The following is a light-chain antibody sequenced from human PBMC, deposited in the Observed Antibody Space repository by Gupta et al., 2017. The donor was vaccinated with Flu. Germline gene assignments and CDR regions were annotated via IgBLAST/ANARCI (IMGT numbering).Light chain of an antibody. CDR1: SSNIGSNP. CDR2: GNN. V-gene: IGLV1-44*01. CDR3: AAWDDSRNGVYV. Sequence: QSVLTQPPSASGTPGLRVSFSCSGSSSNIGSNPVNCYHQLPDTAPNLLIYGNNQRRSGAPDRLSGSKSDTSAALAISGLQSEEEAVYYCAAWDDSRNGVYVFGTGTKVTVL. J-gene: IGLJ1*01.